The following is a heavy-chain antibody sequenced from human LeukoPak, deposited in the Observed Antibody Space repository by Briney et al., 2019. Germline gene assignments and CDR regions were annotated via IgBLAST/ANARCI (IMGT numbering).Heavy chain of an antibody. Sequence: ASVKVSCKASGYTFTSYGISWVRQAPGQGLEWMGWISAYNGDTNYAQKLQGRVTMTTDTSTSTAYMELRSLRSDDTAVYYCARDFYDILTGYYEDYWGQGTLVTVSS. V-gene: IGHV1-18*01. CDR3: ARDFYDILTGYYEDY. D-gene: IGHD3-9*01. J-gene: IGHJ4*02. CDR2: ISAYNGDT. CDR1: GYTFTSYG.